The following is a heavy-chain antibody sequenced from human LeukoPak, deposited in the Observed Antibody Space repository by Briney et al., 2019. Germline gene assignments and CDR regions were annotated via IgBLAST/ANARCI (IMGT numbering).Heavy chain of an antibody. J-gene: IGHJ6*03. Sequence: PSETLSLTCAVYGGSFSGYYWSWIRQPPGKGLEWIGEINHSGSTNYNPSLKSRVTISVDTSKNQFSLKLSSVTAADTAVYYCARIGVAVAGSRYYYYMDVWGKGTTVTVSS. CDR2: INHSGST. D-gene: IGHD6-19*01. V-gene: IGHV4-34*01. CDR3: ARIGVAVAGSRYYYYMDV. CDR1: GGSFSGYY.